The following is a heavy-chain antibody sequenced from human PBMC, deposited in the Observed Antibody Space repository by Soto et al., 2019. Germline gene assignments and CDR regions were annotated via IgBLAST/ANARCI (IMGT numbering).Heavy chain of an antibody. Sequence: SVKVSCKASGGTFSSYAISWVRQAPGQGLEWMGGIIPIFGTANYAQKFQGRVTITADESTSTAYMELSSLRSEDTAVYYCARVVSIAVDYYYYGMDVWGQGTTVTVSS. CDR2: IIPIFGTA. CDR3: ARVVSIAVDYYYYGMDV. J-gene: IGHJ6*02. V-gene: IGHV1-69*13. D-gene: IGHD6-6*01. CDR1: GGTFSSYA.